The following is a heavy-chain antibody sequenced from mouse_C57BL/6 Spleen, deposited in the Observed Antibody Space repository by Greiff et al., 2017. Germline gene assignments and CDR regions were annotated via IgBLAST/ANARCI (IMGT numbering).Heavy chain of an antibody. CDR3: ARGDGYYEDY. V-gene: IGHV1-61*01. D-gene: IGHD2-3*01. CDR1: GYTFTSYW. J-gene: IGHJ2*01. CDR2: IYPSDSET. Sequence: QVQLQQPGAELVRPGSSVKLSCKASGYTFTSYWMDWVKQRPGQGLDWIGNIYPSDSETHYNQKFKDKATLTVDKSSSTAYMQLSSLTSEDSAVYYCARGDGYYEDYWGQGTTLTVSS.